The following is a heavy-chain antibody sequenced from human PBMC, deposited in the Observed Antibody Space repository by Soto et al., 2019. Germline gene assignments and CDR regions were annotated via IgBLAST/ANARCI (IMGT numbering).Heavy chain of an antibody. CDR2: INPNSGGT. CDR1: GYTFTGYY. V-gene: IGHV1-2*04. J-gene: IGHJ6*02. D-gene: IGHD6-13*01. CDR3: ARDLAAAGNNYYYYGMDV. Sequence: ASVKVSCKXSGYTFTGYYMHWVRQAPGQGLEWMGWINPNSGGTNYAQKFQGWVTMTRDTSISTAYMELSRLRSDDTAVYYCARDLAAAGNNYYYYGMDVWGQGTTVTVSS.